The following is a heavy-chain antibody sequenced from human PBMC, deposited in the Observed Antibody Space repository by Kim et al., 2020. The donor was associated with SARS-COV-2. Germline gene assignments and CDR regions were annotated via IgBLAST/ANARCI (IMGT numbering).Heavy chain of an antibody. J-gene: IGHJ4*02. CDR3: ARGQWLVRELTDY. CDR2: IYYSGST. Sequence: SETLSLTCTVSGGSISSSSYYWGWIRQPPGKGLEWIGSIYYSGSTYYNPSLKSRVTISVDTSKNQFSLKLSSVTAADTAVYYCARGQWLVRELTDYWGQG. V-gene: IGHV4-39*01. CDR1: GGSISSSSYY. D-gene: IGHD6-19*01.